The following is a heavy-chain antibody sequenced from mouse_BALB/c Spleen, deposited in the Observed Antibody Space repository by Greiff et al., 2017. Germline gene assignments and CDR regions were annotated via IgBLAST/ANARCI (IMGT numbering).Heavy chain of an antibody. CDR1: GFTFSSYT. J-gene: IGHJ3*01. CDR3: TREGDYYSSSSFAY. CDR2: ISSGGSYT. D-gene: IGHD1-1*01. Sequence: EVQRVESGGGLVKPGGSLKLSCAASGFTFSSYTMSWVRQTPEKRLEWVATISSGGSYTYYPDSVKGRFTISRDNAKNTLYLQMSSLKSEDTAMYYCTREGDYYSSSSFAYWGQGTLVTVSA. V-gene: IGHV5-6-4*01.